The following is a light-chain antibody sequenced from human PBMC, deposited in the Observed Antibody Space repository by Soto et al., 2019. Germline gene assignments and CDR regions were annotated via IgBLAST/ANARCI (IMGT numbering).Light chain of an antibody. CDR3: TSFTSSTPRWV. V-gene: IGLV2-14*01. CDR1: SSDVGGYNY. CDR2: DVT. J-gene: IGLJ3*02. Sequence: QSALTQPASVSGSPGQSITISCTGTSSDVGGYNYVSWYQQYPGTAPKLMIYDVTNRPSGVSNRFSGSKSGNTASLTISGLQPENEDDYYCTSFTSSTPRWVFGGGTKVTVL.